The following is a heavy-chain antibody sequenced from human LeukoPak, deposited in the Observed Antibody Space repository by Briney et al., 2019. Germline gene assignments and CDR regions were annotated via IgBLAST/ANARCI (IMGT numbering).Heavy chain of an antibody. V-gene: IGHV1-69*01. CDR1: GGTFSSYA. Sequence: SVKVSCKASGGTFSSYAISWVRQAPGQGLEWMGGIIPIFGTANYPQKFQGRVTITADESTSTAYMELSSLRSEDTAVYYCAYCSSTSCVWDAFDIWGQGTMVTVSS. J-gene: IGHJ3*02. D-gene: IGHD2-2*01. CDR2: IIPIFGTA. CDR3: AYCSSTSCVWDAFDI.